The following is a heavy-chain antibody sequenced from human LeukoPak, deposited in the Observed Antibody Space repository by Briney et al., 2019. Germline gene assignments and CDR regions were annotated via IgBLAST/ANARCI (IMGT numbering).Heavy chain of an antibody. D-gene: IGHD3-22*01. CDR3: ARDPAPNYYDNRGYYLDY. J-gene: IGHJ4*02. CDR2: IYYSGST. CDR1: GGSINSYY. Sequence: SETLSLTCTVSGGSINSYYWSWVRQPPGKGLEWIGYIYYSGSTNYSPSLKSRVTISVDTSKNQFSLKLSSVTAADTAVYYCARDPAPNYYDNRGYYLDYWGQGILVTVSS. V-gene: IGHV4-59*12.